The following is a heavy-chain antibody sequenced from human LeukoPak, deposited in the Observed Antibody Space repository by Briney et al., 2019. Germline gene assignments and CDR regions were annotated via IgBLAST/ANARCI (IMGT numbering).Heavy chain of an antibody. Sequence: ASVKVSCKASGYTFSNHYIHWVRQAPGQGLEWMRWISAYNGNTNYAQKLQGRVTMTTDTSTSTAYMELRSLRSDDTAVYYCARVGPHDYGNVWGNSNDYWGQGTLVTVSS. CDR1: GYTFSNHY. CDR3: ARVGPHDYGNVWGNSNDY. V-gene: IGHV1-18*04. D-gene: IGHD3-16*01. J-gene: IGHJ4*02. CDR2: ISAYNGNT.